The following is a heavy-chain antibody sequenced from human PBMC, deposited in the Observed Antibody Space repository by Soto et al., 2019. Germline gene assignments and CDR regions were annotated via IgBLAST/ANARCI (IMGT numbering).Heavy chain of an antibody. Sequence: GGSLRLSCAASEFTFSDYYMSWVRQAPGKGLEWVSAISGSGGSTYYADSVKGRFTISRDNSKNTLYLQMNSLRAEDTAVYYCAKVMVGATYYYYYGMDVWGQGTTVTVSS. D-gene: IGHD1-26*01. CDR1: EFTFSDYY. CDR3: AKVMVGATYYYYYGMDV. J-gene: IGHJ6*02. V-gene: IGHV3-23*01. CDR2: ISGSGGST.